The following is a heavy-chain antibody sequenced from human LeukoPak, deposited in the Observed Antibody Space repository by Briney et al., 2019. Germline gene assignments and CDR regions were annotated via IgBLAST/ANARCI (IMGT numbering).Heavy chain of an antibody. CDR2: IKRDGNEK. V-gene: IGHV3-7*01. Sequence: GGSLRLSCAASGFTFRSYWMSWVRQAPGKGLEWVANIKRDGNEKYYVGSVKGRFIVSRDNAKNSLYLQMNNLRVEDTAVYYCARSGGPMDVWGQGTTVIVSS. J-gene: IGHJ6*02. D-gene: IGHD1-26*01. CDR3: ARSGGPMDV. CDR1: GFTFRSYW.